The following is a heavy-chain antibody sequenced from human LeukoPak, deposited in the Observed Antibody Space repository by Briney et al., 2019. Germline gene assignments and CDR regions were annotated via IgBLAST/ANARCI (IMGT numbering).Heavy chain of an antibody. CDR2: INPNNGGA. CDR1: GYTFTGYY. J-gene: IGHJ4*02. Sequence: ASVKVSCKASGYTFTGYYMHWVRQAPGQGLEWMGRINPNNGGANSAQKFQGRVTMTRDTSISTAYMELSSLRSDDTAVYYCARDPLYEDYGDYVSSGDWGQGTLVTVSS. CDR3: ARDPLYEDYGDYVSSGD. D-gene: IGHD4-17*01. V-gene: IGHV1-2*06.